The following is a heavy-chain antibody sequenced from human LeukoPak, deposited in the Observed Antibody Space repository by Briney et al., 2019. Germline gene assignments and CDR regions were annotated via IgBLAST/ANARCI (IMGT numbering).Heavy chain of an antibody. CDR2: IYYSGST. CDR1: GGSISSSSYY. D-gene: IGHD6-19*01. J-gene: IGHJ4*02. Sequence: PSETLSLTCTVSGGSISSSSYYWGWIRQPPGKGLEWIGSIYYSGSTYYNPSLKSRVTISVDTSKNQFSLKLSSVTAADTAVYYCARSLRAYSSGWLDYWGQGTLVTVSS. CDR3: ARSLRAYSSGWLDY. V-gene: IGHV4-39*07.